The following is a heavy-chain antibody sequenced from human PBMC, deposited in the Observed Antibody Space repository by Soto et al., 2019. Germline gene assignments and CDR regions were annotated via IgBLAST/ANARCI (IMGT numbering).Heavy chain of an antibody. Sequence: QITLKESGPTLVRPTQTLTLTCTFSGFSLTTSGVGVGWIRHPPRKALEWLAVIYWDDDKRYSSSLKSRLTITKDTSKNQVVLTMTNMDPVDTATYYCAHHPYYGLGSYSFDYWGQGTLVTVSS. CDR2: IYWDDDK. J-gene: IGHJ4*02. CDR1: GFSLTTSGVG. CDR3: AHHPYYGLGSYSFDY. V-gene: IGHV2-5*02. D-gene: IGHD3-10*01.